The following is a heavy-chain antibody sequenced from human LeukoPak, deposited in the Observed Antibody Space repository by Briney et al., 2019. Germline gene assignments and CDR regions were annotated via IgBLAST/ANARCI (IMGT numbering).Heavy chain of an antibody. CDR2: IDPSGGST. J-gene: IGHJ4*02. Sequence: ASVKVSCKASGYTFTRYYLHWVRQAPGQGLEWMGIIDPSGGSTSSAQKFQGRVTMTRDTSTSTVYMALSSLRSEDTAVYYCAREGQRHYFDFWGQGTLVNVSS. CDR1: GYTFTRYY. V-gene: IGHV1-46*01. CDR3: AREGQRHYFDF.